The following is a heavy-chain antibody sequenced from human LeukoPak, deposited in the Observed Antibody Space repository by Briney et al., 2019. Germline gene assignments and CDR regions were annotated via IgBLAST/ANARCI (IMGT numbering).Heavy chain of an antibody. Sequence: SQTLSLTCTVSGGSISSGDYYWSWIRQPPGKGLEWVGYIYYSGSTYYNPSLKSRVTISVDTSKNQFSLKLSSVTAADTAVYYCARVRGGLRFLDYWGQGTLVTVSS. CDR2: IYYSGST. CDR1: GGSISSGDYY. J-gene: IGHJ4*02. V-gene: IGHV4-30-4*01. CDR3: ARVRGGLRFLDY. D-gene: IGHD5-12*01.